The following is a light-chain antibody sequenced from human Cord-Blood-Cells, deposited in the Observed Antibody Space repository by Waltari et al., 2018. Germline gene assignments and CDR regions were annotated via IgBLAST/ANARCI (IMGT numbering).Light chain of an antibody. Sequence: DIQMTQSPSTLSASVGDRVTITCRASQSISSWLTWYQQKPGKAHKLLIYAADSLESGVPSRFSGSRSGTEFTLTISSLQPDDFATYYCQQYNSYWTFGQGTKVEIK. CDR2: AAD. CDR3: QQYNSYWT. CDR1: QSISSW. J-gene: IGKJ1*01. V-gene: IGKV1-5*01.